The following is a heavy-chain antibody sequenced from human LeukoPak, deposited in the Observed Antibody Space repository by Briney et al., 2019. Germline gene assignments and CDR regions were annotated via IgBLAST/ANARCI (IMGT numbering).Heavy chain of an antibody. V-gene: IGHV7-4-1*02. CDR3: ARAGYDFWSGYFYYYYYMDV. CDR2: INTNTGNP. J-gene: IGHJ6*03. Sequence: GASVKVSCKASGYTFTSYAMNWVRQAPGQGLEWMGWINTNTGNPTYAQGFTGRFVFSLDTSVSTAYLQISSLKAEDTAVYYCARAGYDFWSGYFYYYYYMDVWGKGTTVTVSS. D-gene: IGHD3-3*01. CDR1: GYTFTSYA.